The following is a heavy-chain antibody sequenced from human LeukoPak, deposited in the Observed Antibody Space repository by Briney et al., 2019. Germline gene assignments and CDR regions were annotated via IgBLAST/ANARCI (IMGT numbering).Heavy chain of an antibody. Sequence: SETLSLTCTVSGGSINNYYWSWIRQPPGKGLEWIGFIYYTGSTNYNPSLKSRVTISVDTSKSHFSLKMSTLTAADTAVYYCARHRGSGYPYFDYWGQGTLVTVSS. CDR1: GGSINNYY. CDR3: ARHRGSGYPYFDY. J-gene: IGHJ4*02. V-gene: IGHV4-59*01. CDR2: IYYTGST. D-gene: IGHD3-22*01.